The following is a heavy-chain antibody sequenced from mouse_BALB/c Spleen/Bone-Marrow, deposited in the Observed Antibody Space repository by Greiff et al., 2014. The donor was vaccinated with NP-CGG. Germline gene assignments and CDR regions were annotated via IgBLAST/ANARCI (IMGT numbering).Heavy chain of an antibody. Sequence: QVQLKESGAELVRPGSSVKISCKASGYAFSSHWMTWVKQRPGQGLEWIGQIYPGDGETNYNGKFKGKATLTADKSSSTAYKQLSGLTSEDSAVYFCAKVTTGFAYWGQGTLVTVSA. CDR2: IYPGDGET. CDR3: AKVTTGFAY. V-gene: IGHV1-80*01. D-gene: IGHD2-2*01. CDR1: GYAFSSHW. J-gene: IGHJ3*01.